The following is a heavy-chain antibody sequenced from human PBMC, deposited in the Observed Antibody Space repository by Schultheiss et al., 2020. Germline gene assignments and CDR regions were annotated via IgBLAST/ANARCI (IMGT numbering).Heavy chain of an antibody. CDR2: IYYSGST. CDR1: GGSISSSSYY. D-gene: IGHD2-2*01. Sequence: SQPLSLTCTVSGGSISSSSYYWSWIRQHPGKGLEWIGYIYYSGSTYYNPSLKSRVTISVDTSKNQFSLKLSSVTAADTAVYYCARDHDQLPPRGVNWFDPWGQGTLVTVSS. J-gene: IGHJ5*02. V-gene: IGHV4-30-4*08. CDR3: ARDHDQLPPRGVNWFDP.